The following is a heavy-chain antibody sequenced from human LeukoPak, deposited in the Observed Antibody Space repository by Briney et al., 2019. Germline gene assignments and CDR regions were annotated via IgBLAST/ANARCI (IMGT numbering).Heavy chain of an antibody. CDR3: AKNRYYDSSGYHGTDS. CDR1: GFTFNSYA. V-gene: IGHV3-23*01. J-gene: IGHJ4*02. Sequence: GGSLGLSCAASGFTFNSYAMSWVRQAPGKGLEWVSAISGGGVGTYYADSAKGRFTISRDISKNTLYLQMNSLRAEDTAVYYCAKNRYYDSSGYHGTDSWGQGTLVTVSS. D-gene: IGHD3-22*01. CDR2: ISGGGVGT.